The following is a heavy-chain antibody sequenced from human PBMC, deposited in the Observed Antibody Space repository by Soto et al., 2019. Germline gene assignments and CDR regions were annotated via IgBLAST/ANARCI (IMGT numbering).Heavy chain of an antibody. CDR1: GDSISGGASF. D-gene: IGHD2-2*01. V-gene: IGHV4-31*03. J-gene: IGHJ5*02. CDR3: AKLSCTSSPSYFPGWFGP. Sequence: SETLSLTCTVSGDSISGGASFWSWIRQPPGKGLEWIANVYYSGSSYYNPSLKSRLTISVDTTKNQFSLQLKSMTAADTAVYYCAKLSCTSSPSYFPGWFGPWGQGTLVTVSS. CDR2: VYYSGSS.